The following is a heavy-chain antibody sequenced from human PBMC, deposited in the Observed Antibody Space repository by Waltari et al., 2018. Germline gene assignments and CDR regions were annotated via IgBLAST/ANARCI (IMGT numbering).Heavy chain of an antibody. V-gene: IGHV1-2*02. D-gene: IGHD6-13*01. J-gene: IGHJ6*02. CDR3: ARDKYSSSWYGEIFYYYYGMDV. CDR1: GYTFTGYY. Sequence: QVQLVQSGAEVKKPGASVKVSCKASGYTFTGYYMHWVRQAPGQGLEWMGGINPNSGGTKYAKKFQGRGTMTRDTSISTAYMELSRLRSDDTAVYYCARDKYSSSWYGEIFYYYYGMDVWGQGTTVTVSS. CDR2: INPNSGGT.